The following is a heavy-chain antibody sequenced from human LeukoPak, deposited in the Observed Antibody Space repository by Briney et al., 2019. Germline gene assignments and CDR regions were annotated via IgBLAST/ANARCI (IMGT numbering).Heavy chain of an antibody. CDR1: GFTFSSYG. V-gene: IGHV3-23*01. Sequence: GGTLRLSCAASGFTFSSYGMSWVRQAPGKGLEWVSAISGSGGSTYYADSVKGRFTISRDNSKNTLYLQMNSLRAEDTAVYYCAGYCSTTSCYSSPNWFDPWGQGTLVTVSS. D-gene: IGHD2-2*01. CDR2: ISGSGGST. J-gene: IGHJ5*02. CDR3: AGYCSTTSCYSSPNWFDP.